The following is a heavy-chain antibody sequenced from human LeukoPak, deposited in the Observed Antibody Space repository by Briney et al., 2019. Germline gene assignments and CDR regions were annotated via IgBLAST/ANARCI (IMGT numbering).Heavy chain of an antibody. J-gene: IGHJ6*02. V-gene: IGHV4-59*01. CDR3: ARSRAPDYYGMDV. Sequence: SETLSLTCTVSGGSISSYYWSWIRQPPGKGLEWIGYIYYSGSTNYNPSLKSRVTISVDTSKNQFSLKLSSVTAADTAVYYCARSRAPDYYGMDVWGQGTTVTVSS. CDR2: IYYSGST. CDR1: GGSISSYY.